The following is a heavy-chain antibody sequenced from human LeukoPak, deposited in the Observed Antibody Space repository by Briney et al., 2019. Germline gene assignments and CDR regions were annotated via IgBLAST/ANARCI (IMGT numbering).Heavy chain of an antibody. CDR3: ARGYSSSWDRPFDY. CDR1: GGTFSSHA. D-gene: IGHD6-13*01. V-gene: IGHV1-69*05. Sequence: ASVKVSCKASGGTFSSHAISWVRQAPGQGLEWMGGIIPIFGTANYAQKFQGRVTITTDESTSTAYMELSSLRSEDTAVYYCARGYSSSWDRPFDYWGQGTLVTVSS. CDR2: IIPIFGTA. J-gene: IGHJ4*02.